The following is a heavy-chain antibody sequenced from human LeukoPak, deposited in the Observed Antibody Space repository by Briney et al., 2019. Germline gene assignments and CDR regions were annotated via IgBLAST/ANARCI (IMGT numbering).Heavy chain of an antibody. CDR3: CHRYSGSYDSDFDY. CDR2: IIPIFGTA. J-gene: IGHJ4*02. CDR1: GGTFSSYA. D-gene: IGHD1-26*01. V-gene: IGHV1-69*13. Sequence: SVKVSCKASGGTFSSYAISWVRQAPGRGLEWMGGIIPIFGTANYAQKFQGRVTITADESTSTAYMELSSLRSEDTAVYYCCHRYSGSYDSDFDYWGQGTLVTVSS.